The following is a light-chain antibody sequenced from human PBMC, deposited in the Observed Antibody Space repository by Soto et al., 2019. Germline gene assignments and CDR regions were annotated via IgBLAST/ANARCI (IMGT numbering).Light chain of an antibody. J-gene: IGKJ2*01. V-gene: IGKV3-15*01. CDR1: QSVSSN. CDR3: QQYNNWPPYT. Sequence: EIVMTQSPATLSVSPGERATLSCRASQSVSSNLAWYQQKAGQAPRLLIYGASTRATGIPARFSGSGSGTELTLTISSLQSEDFAVYYCQQYNNWPPYTFGQGTKLEIK. CDR2: GAS.